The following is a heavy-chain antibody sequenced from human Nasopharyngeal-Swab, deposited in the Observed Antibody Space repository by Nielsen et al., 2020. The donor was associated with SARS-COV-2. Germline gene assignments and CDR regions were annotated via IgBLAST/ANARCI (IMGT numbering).Heavy chain of an antibody. CDR3: ARHVALAGWAFDI. CDR2: IYYSGST. V-gene: IGHV4-39*01. J-gene: IGHJ3*02. CDR1: GGSISSSSYY. D-gene: IGHD2-21*01. Sequence: SETLSLTCIVSGGSISSSSYYWGWIRQPPGKGLEWIGSIYYSGSTYYNPSLKSRVTISVDTSKNQFSLKLSSVTAADTAVYYCARHVALAGWAFDIWGQGTMVTVSS.